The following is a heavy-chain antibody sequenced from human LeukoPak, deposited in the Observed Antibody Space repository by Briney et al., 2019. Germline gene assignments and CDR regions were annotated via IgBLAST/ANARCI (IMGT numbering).Heavy chain of an antibody. CDR2: IYYSGST. V-gene: IGHV4-59*01. Sequence: SETLSLTCTVSGGSISSYDWSWIRQPPGKGLEWIGYIYYSGSTNYNPSLKSRVTISVDTSKNQFSLKLSSVTAADTAVYYCASSNMGGYCSGGSCYLGDAFDIWGQGTMVTVSS. J-gene: IGHJ3*02. CDR1: GGSISSYD. D-gene: IGHD2-15*01. CDR3: ASSNMGGYCSGGSCYLGDAFDI.